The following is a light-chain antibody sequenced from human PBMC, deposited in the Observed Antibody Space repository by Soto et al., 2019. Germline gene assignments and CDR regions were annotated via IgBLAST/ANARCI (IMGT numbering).Light chain of an antibody. CDR2: SDN. Sequence: QAVVTQPPSVSGAPGQTDTISCTGSDSNIGAGFTVHWYQHLPGSAPKLLIYSDNRRPSGVPERFSGSQSGSSASLAISGLQAEDEGDYYCQSFDSDLTDSYVFGTGTKLTVL. CDR3: QSFDSDLTDSYV. J-gene: IGLJ1*01. V-gene: IGLV1-40*01. CDR1: DSNIGAGFT.